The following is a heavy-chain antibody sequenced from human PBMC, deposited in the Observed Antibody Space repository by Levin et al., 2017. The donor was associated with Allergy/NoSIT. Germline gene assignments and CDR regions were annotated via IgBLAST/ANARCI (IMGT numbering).Heavy chain of an antibody. V-gene: IGHV3-30-3*01. CDR2: ISYDGSNK. J-gene: IGHJ6*02. CDR1: GFTFSSYA. D-gene: IGHD2-8*01. CDR3: AREGSVYAITLLVHYGMDV. Sequence: GGSLRLSCAASGFTFSSYAMHWVRQAPGKGLEWVAVISYDGSNKYYADSVKGRFTISRDNSKNTLYLQMNSLRAEDTAVYYCAREGSVYAITLLVHYGMDVWGQGTTVTVSS.